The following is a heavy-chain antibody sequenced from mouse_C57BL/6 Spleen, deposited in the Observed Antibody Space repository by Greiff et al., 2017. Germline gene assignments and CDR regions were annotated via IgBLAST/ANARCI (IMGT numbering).Heavy chain of an antibody. CDR1: GFTFSDYG. CDR3: ARSGYYSFDV. Sequence: EVMLVESGGGLVKPGGSLKLSCAASGFTFSDYGMHWVRQAPEKGLEWVAYISSGSSTIYYADTVKGRFTIPRDNAKNTLFLQMTSLRSEDTAMYYCARSGYYSFDVWGTGTTVTVSS. V-gene: IGHV5-17*01. J-gene: IGHJ1*03. D-gene: IGHD2-3*01. CDR2: ISSGSSTI.